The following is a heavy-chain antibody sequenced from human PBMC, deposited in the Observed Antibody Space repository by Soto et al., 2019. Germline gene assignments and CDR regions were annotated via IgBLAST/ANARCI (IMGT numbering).Heavy chain of an antibody. CDR3: ARDIVAPGSFVYFDY. D-gene: IGHD5-12*01. Sequence: PGGSLRLSCAASGFTFSSYWMTWVRQAPGKGLEWVANMNQDGSEKYYVDYVKGRFTISRDNAKNSQYLQMNSLRAEDTDVYYCARDIVAPGSFVYFDYWGQGSLVTVSS. CDR2: MNQDGSEK. CDR1: GFTFSSYW. V-gene: IGHV3-7*05. J-gene: IGHJ4*02.